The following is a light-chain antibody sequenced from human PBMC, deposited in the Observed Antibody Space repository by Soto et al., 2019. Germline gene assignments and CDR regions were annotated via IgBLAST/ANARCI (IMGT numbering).Light chain of an antibody. CDR2: GAS. J-gene: IGKJ1*01. CDR1: QRVSSNY. CDR3: QQYGDSPPT. V-gene: IGKV3-20*01. Sequence: VLRQSPGTLSLSPGERATLSCRASQRVSSNYLAWYQQKPGQAPRLLISGASSRAAGIPDRFSGSGSETDFTLTISRLEPDDFAMYHCQQYGDSPPTFGQGTKVDIK.